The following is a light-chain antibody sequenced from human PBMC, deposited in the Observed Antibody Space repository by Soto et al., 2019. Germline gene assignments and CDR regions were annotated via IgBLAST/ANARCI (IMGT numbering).Light chain of an antibody. V-gene: IGLV2-8*01. CDR1: TSDVGGYNF. Sequence: QSVLTQPPSASGSLGQSVTISCTGTTSDVGGYNFVSWYQQHPGKAPKLIIYEVTRRPSGVPDRFSASKSGNTASLTVSGLQADDEAYFYCSSYASFNTWVFGGGTKVTVL. J-gene: IGLJ3*02. CDR3: SSYASFNTWV. CDR2: EVT.